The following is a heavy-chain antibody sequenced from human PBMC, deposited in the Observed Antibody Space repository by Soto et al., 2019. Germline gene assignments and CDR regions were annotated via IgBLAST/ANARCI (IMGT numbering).Heavy chain of an antibody. V-gene: IGHV4-59*03. CDR2: IYYTGST. CDR3: SASLHNDLFDY. J-gene: IGHJ4*02. CDR1: GGSINRYF. D-gene: IGHD3-16*01. Sequence: SETLSLTCTVSGGSINRYFWGWTRQPPGKGLELIGYIYYTGSTNYHPSLKNRVTISVDTSQSEFSLKMNSVIAADTAVYFCSASLHNDLFDYWRQGAVVTVSS.